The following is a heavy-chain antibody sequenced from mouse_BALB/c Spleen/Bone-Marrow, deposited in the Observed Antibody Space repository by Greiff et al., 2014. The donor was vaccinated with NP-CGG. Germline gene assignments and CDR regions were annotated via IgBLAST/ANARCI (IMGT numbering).Heavy chain of an antibody. J-gene: IGHJ4*01. D-gene: IGHD3-3*01. CDR1: GFTFSSFG. V-gene: IGHV5-17*02. CDR3: TRSGTLGSMDY. CDR2: ISSGSSTI. Sequence: VQLKESGGGLVQPGGSRKLSCAASGFTFSSFGMHWDRQAPERGLEWVAYISSGSSTIYYADTMRGRFTISRDNPKKTLFLQMASLRSEDTAMYYCTRSGTLGSMDYWGQGTSVTVSS.